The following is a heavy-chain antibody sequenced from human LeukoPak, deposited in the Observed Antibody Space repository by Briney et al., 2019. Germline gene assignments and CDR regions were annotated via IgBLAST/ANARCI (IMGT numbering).Heavy chain of an antibody. D-gene: IGHD6-13*01. J-gene: IGHJ5*02. CDR2: TYYRSKWYN. CDR3: ARDGGPDSSSWYNWFDP. Sequence: SQTLSLTCAISGDSVSSNSAAWNWIRQSPSRGLEWLGRTYYRSKWYNDYAVSVKSRITINPDTSKNQFSLQLNSVTPEDTAVYYCARDGGPDSSSWYNWFDPWGQGTLVTVSS. V-gene: IGHV6-1*01. CDR1: GDSVSSNSAA.